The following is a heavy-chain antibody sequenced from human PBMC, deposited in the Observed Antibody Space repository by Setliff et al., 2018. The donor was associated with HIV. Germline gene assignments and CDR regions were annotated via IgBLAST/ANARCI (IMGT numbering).Heavy chain of an antibody. V-gene: IGHV3-7*01. CDR2: INQDESEK. D-gene: IGHD6-13*01. Sequence: GGSLRLSCAVSGFIFRNYWMTWVRQAPGRGLEWVASINQDESEKYYVDSVKGRFTISRDNAQNSLYLQMNSLGAEDTAVYYCARGFTAAAGPTGYWGQGTLVTVSS. J-gene: IGHJ4*02. CDR1: GFIFRNYW. CDR3: ARGFTAAAGPTGY.